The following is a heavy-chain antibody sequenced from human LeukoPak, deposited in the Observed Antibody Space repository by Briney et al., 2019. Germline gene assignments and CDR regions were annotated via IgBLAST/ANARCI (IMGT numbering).Heavy chain of an antibody. CDR3: AKDGTSYYYIYY. V-gene: IGHV3-21*01. Sequence: GGSLRLSCAASGFTFSYYTLTWVRQAPGKGLEWVPSISSSSNYIYYADSVKGRFTVSRDDSKNTLYLQMNSLRGDDTAVYYCAKDGTSYYYIYYWGQGTLVTISS. CDR2: ISSSSNYI. D-gene: IGHD2/OR15-2a*01. J-gene: IGHJ4*02. CDR1: GFTFSYYT.